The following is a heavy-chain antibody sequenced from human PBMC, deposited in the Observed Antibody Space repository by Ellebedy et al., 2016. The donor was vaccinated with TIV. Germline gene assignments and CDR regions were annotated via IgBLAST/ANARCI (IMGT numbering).Heavy chain of an antibody. CDR3: ARELYGSGRD. V-gene: IGHV5-51*01. J-gene: IGHJ4*02. CDR2: IYPSSSDI. CDR1: GYSFTSSW. D-gene: IGHD3-10*01. Sequence: GGSLRLXXKTSGYSFTSSWIGWVRQMPGKGLEWMGVIYPSSSDIRYRPSFQGQVTISADKSINTAYLQWNSLKASDTAMYYCARELYGSGRDWGQGTLVTVSS.